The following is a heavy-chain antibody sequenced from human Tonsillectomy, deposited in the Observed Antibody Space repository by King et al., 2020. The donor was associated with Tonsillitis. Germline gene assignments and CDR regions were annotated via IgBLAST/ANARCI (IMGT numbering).Heavy chain of an antibody. CDR2: ISSSGSYT. CDR3: ARSLFGEQWLVPFDY. CDR1: GFTFSDYY. Sequence: VQLVESGGGLVKPGGSLRLSCAASGFTFSDYYMSWVRQAPGKGLEWVSYISSSGSYTDYADSVKGRFTISRDNAKNSLYLQMNSLRAEDTAVYYCARSLFGEQWLVPFDYWGQGTLVTVSS. D-gene: IGHD6-19*01. V-gene: IGHV3-11*06. J-gene: IGHJ4*02.